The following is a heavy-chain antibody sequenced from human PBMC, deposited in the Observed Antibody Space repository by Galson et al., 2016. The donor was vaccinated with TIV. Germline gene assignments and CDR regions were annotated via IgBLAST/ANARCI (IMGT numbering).Heavy chain of an antibody. D-gene: IGHD4-17*01. Sequence: SVKVSCKASGYTLTEYYLHWVRQAPGQGLEWMGIIEPRGGTTAFAQKFQGRVTMTRDTSTSTVHMELSSLRSDDTAVYYCASDYGDCVAPYHYYGMGVWGQGTKVTVSS. CDR3: ASDYGDCVAPYHYYGMGV. CDR2: IEPRGGTT. V-gene: IGHV1-46*01. CDR1: GYTLTEYY. J-gene: IGHJ6*02.